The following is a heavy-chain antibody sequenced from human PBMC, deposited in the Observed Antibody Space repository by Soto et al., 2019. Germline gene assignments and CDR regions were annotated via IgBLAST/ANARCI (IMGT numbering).Heavy chain of an antibody. CDR1: WFTFTRYS. V-gene: IGHV3-21*06. CDR2: ISSTTNYI. J-gene: IGHJ4*02. Sequence: GGSLRLSGAASWFTFTRYSMNWVRQSPGKGLEWVSSISSTTNYIYYGDSMKGRFTISRDNAKNSLYLEMNSLRAEDTAVYYCARESEDLTSNFDYWGQGTLVTVS. CDR3: ARESEDLTSNFDY.